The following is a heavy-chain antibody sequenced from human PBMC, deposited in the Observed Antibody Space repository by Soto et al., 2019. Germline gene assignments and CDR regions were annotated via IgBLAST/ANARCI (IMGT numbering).Heavy chain of an antibody. V-gene: IGHV1-18*01. CDR1: GYTFTSYG. J-gene: IGHJ4*02. D-gene: IGHD1-26*01. Sequence: QVQLVQSGAEVKKPGASVKVSCKASGYTFTSYGISWVQPAPDKGLEGMGWSSANNGTTNYAQKLQGRVTMTTDTSTSTAYMELRSLRSDDTAVYYCARMGPEDGSYFYWGQGTLVTVSS. CDR3: ARMGPEDGSYFY. CDR2: SSANNGTT.